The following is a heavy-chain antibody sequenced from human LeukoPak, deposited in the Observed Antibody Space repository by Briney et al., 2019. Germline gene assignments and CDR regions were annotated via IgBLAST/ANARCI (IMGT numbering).Heavy chain of an antibody. Sequence: SVNVSCKASGGTFSSYAISWVRQAPGQGLDWMGGIIPIFGTANYAQKFQGRVMITADESTSTAYMELSSLRSEHTAVYYCAREKTDYVWGSYRSGYFDYWGQGTLFNVSS. D-gene: IGHD3-16*02. V-gene: IGHV1-69*13. J-gene: IGHJ4*02. CDR1: GGTFSSYA. CDR3: AREKTDYVWGSYRSGYFDY. CDR2: IIPIFGTA.